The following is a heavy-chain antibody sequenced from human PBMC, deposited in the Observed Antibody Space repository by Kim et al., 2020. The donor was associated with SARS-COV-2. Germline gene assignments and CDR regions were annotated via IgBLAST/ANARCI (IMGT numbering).Heavy chain of an antibody. CDR1: GFTFDDYA. Sequence: GGSLRLSCAASGFTFDDYAMHWVRQAPGNGLEWVSGIGWNSGSIGYADSVKGRFTISRDNAKNSLYLQMNSLRAEDTALYYCAKAEYYDYVWGSYRYDYYYYYGMDVWGQGTTVTVSS. D-gene: IGHD3-16*02. V-gene: IGHV3-9*01. J-gene: IGHJ6*02. CDR2: IGWNSGSI. CDR3: AKAEYYDYVWGSYRYDYYYYYGMDV.